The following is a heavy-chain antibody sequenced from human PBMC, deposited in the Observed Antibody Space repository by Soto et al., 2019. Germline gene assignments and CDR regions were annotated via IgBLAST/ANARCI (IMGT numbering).Heavy chain of an antibody. V-gene: IGHV1-2*04. CDR3: ARVGWGYCSSTSCPDAFDI. J-gene: IGHJ3*02. CDR1: GYTFSVYY. D-gene: IGHD2-2*01. CDR2: INPNSGGT. Sequence: ASVKVSCKASGYTFSVYYMHWVRQAPGQGLEWTGWINPNSGGTNYAQKFQGWVTMTRDTSISTAYMELSRLRSDDTAVYYCARVGWGYCSSTSCPDAFDIWGQGTMVTVSS.